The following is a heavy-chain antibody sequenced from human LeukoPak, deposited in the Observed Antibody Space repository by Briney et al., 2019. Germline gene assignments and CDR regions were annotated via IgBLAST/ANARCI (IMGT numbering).Heavy chain of an antibody. J-gene: IGHJ4*02. CDR3: ASLGACTITSFYGQIDS. V-gene: IGHV3-23*01. CDR2: LSYSGYIT. Sequence: GGSVSLLCGAWGLIHRIYYALGLPRAPGKGLVWFSDLSYSGYITYYTDSVKDRHTISRHISKSTLYLQMNRLRGEDTALYYCASLGACTITSFYGQIDSWGRGALVTVSS. CDR1: GLIHRIY. D-gene: IGHD2-2*01.